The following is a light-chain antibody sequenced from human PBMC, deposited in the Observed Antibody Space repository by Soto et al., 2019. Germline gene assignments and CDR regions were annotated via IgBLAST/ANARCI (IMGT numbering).Light chain of an antibody. CDR3: QQYNNWPWT. V-gene: IGKV3-15*01. CDR2: GAS. Sequence: EIVLTQSPGTLSLSPGERATLSCRASQSVGSSLSWYQQKPGQAPRLLFYGASNRATGIPARFSGSGSGTDFTLTISSLQSEDFAVYYCQQYNNWPWTFGQGTKVDIK. CDR1: QSVGSS. J-gene: IGKJ1*01.